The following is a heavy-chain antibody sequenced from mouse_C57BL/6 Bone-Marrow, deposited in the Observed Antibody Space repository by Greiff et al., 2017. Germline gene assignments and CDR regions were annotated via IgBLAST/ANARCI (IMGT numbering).Heavy chain of an antibody. CDR2: FHPYNDDT. J-gene: IGHJ3*01. D-gene: IGHD2-2*01. V-gene: IGHV1-47*01. CDR1: GYTFTTYP. CDR3: ARSNDGYDFAY. Sequence: VKLVESGAELVKPGASVKMSCKASGYTFTTYPIEWMKQNHGKSLEWIGNFHPYNDDTKYNEKFKGKATLTVEKSSSTVYLELSRLTSGDSAVYYCARSNDGYDFAYWVQGTLVTVSA.